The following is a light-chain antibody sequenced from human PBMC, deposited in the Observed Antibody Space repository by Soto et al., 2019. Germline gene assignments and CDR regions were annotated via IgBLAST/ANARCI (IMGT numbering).Light chain of an antibody. CDR3: SSYAGNNNLL. CDR2: EVS. J-gene: IGLJ3*02. V-gene: IGLV2-8*01. CDR1: SSDVGGYNY. Sequence: QSALTQPPSASGSPGQSVAISCTGTSSDVGGYNYVSWYQQRPGKAPKLMIYEVSKRPSGVPDRFSGSKSGNTASLTVSGLQAEDEADYYCSSYAGNNNLLFGGGTKLTVL.